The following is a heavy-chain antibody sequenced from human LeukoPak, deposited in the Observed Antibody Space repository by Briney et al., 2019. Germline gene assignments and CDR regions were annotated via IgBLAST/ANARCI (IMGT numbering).Heavy chain of an antibody. Sequence: PGGSLRLSCAASGFTFSSHGMSWVRQAPGKGLQWVANIKQDGSEKYYVDSVKGRFTISRDNAANSLFLQMNSLRAGDTAVYYCASPPLGDDGPRPFEYWGQGTLVTVSS. CDR2: IKQDGSEK. CDR3: ASPPLGDDGPRPFEY. J-gene: IGHJ4*02. CDR1: GFTFSSHG. D-gene: IGHD4-17*01. V-gene: IGHV3-7*01.